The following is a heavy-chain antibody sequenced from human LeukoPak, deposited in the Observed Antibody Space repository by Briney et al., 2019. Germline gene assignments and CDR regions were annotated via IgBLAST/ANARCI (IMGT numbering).Heavy chain of an antibody. CDR1: GYTFTSYD. CDR3: ARVSVWGDYTLGDYYYGMDV. D-gene: IGHD4-17*01. CDR2: MNPNSGNT. J-gene: IGHJ6*02. Sequence: ASVKVSCKASGYTFTSYDINWVRQATGQGLEWMGWMNPNSGNTGYAQKSQGRVTMTRNTSISTAYMELSSLRSEDTAVYYCARVSVWGDYTLGDYYYGMDVWGQGTTVTVSS. V-gene: IGHV1-8*01.